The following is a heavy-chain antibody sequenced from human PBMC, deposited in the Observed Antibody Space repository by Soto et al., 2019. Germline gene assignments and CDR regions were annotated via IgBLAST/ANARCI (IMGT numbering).Heavy chain of an antibody. CDR1: GFTFSSYA. CDR3: AKPGYCSDATCQSPL. D-gene: IGHD2-15*01. CDR2: IGGSGGRT. Sequence: GGSLRLSCAASGFTFSSYAMSWVRQAPGKGLEWVSTIGGSGGRTYYADSVKGRFTISRDNSKNTLYLQMNSLRAEDTAVYYCAKPGYCSDATCQSPLWGQGTLVTVSS. J-gene: IGHJ4*02. V-gene: IGHV3-23*01.